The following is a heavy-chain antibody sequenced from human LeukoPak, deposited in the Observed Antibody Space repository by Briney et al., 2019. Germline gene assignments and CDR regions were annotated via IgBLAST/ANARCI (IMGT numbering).Heavy chain of an antibody. CDR1: GYTFTSYG. J-gene: IGHJ4*02. Sequence: GASVKVSCKASGYTFTSYGISWVRQAPGQGLEWMGWMNPNSGNTGYAQKFQGRVTITRNTSISTAYMELSSLRSEDTAVYYCARASIAAPDYWGQGTLVTVSS. D-gene: IGHD6-6*01. CDR3: ARASIAAPDY. V-gene: IGHV1-8*03. CDR2: MNPNSGNT.